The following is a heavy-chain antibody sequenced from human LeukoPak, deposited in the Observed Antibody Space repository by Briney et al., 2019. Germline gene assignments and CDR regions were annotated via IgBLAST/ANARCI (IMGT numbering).Heavy chain of an antibody. Sequence: ASVKVSCKASGYTFTGYYMHWVRQAPGQGLEWMGWINPNSGGTNYAQKFQGRVTMTRDTSISTAYMELSRLRSDDTAVYYCAGGRYFDWLLPDYWGRGTLVTVSS. CDR1: GYTFTGYY. J-gene: IGHJ4*02. D-gene: IGHD3-9*01. CDR2: INPNSGGT. V-gene: IGHV1-2*02. CDR3: AGGRYFDWLLPDY.